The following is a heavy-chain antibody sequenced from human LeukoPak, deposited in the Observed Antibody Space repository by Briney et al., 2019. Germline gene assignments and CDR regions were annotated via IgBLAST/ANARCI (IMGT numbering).Heavy chain of an antibody. Sequence: GSSVKVSCKASGGTFSSYAISWVRQAPGQGLEWMGGIIPIFGTANYAQKFQGRVTITADESTSTAYMELSSLRSEDTAVYYCARDRVGQFRPTQFDYWGQGTLVTVSS. CDR2: IIPIFGTA. CDR3: ARDRVGQFRPTQFDY. J-gene: IGHJ4*02. V-gene: IGHV1-69*01. CDR1: GGTFSSYA. D-gene: IGHD3-10*01.